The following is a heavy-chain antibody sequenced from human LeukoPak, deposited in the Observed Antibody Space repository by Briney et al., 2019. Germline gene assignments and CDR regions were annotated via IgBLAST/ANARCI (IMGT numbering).Heavy chain of an antibody. V-gene: IGHV1-69*04. D-gene: IGHD6-13*01. CDR2: IIPILGIA. J-gene: IGHJ4*02. Sequence: ASVKVSCKASGYTFTSYGISWVRQAPGQGLEWMGRIIPILGIANYAQKFQGRVTITADKSTSTAYMELSSLGSEDTAVYYCATIAAAGTWGQGTLVTVSS. CDR3: ATIAAAGT. CDR1: GYTFTSYG.